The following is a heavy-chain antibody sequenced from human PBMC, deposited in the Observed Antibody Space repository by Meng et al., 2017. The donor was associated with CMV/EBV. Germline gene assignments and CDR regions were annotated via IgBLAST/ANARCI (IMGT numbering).Heavy chain of an antibody. CDR2: INHSGST. Sequence: QGQRQQWRAGLLKPSETLSLTCAVYGGSFSGYYCSWIGQTPGKGLEWVREINHSGSTNYTPSLKSRVNISVDTSKNQFSLKLSSVTAADTAVYYCARGGNWFDPWGQGTLVTVSS. V-gene: IGHV4-34*02. CDR1: GGSFSGYY. J-gene: IGHJ5*02. CDR3: ARGGNWFDP.